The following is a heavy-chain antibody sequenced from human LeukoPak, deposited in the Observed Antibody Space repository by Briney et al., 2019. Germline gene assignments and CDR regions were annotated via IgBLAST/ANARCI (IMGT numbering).Heavy chain of an antibody. D-gene: IGHD2-2*01. CDR1: GGPFSGYY. V-gene: IGHV4-34*01. Sequence: SETLSLTCAVYGGPFSGYYWSWIRQPPGKGLEWIGEINHSGSTNYNPSLKSRVTISVDTSKNQFSLKLSSVTAADTAVYYCARGRRAYCSSTSCYLRGNWFDPWGQGTLVTVSS. CDR3: ARGRRAYCSSTSCYLRGNWFDP. CDR2: INHSGST. J-gene: IGHJ5*02.